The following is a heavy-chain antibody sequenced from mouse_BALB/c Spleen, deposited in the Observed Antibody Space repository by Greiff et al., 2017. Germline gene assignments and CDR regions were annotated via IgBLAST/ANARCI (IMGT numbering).Heavy chain of an antibody. D-gene: IGHD2-4*01. CDR2: ISSGGST. J-gene: IGHJ3*01. Sequence: EVKLVESGGGLVKPGGSLKLSCAASGFTFSSYAMSWVRQTPEKRLEWVASISSGGSTYYPDSVKGRFTISRDNARNILYLQMSSLRSEDTAMYYCARAETLYDYDVFAYWGQGTLVTVSA. CDR3: ARAETLYDYDVFAY. CDR1: GFTFSSYA. V-gene: IGHV5-6-5*01.